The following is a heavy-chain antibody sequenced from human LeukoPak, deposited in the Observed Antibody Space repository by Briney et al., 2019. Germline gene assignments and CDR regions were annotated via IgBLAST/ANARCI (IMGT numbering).Heavy chain of an antibody. J-gene: IGHJ5*02. V-gene: IGHV1-8*02. CDR3: ARGRGSGHKENWFDP. D-gene: IGHD6-19*01. CDR1: GYTFTGYY. CDR2: MNPNSGNT. Sequence: ASVKVSCKASGYTFTGYYMHWVRQAAGQGLEWMGWMNPNSGNTGYTQKFQGRVTMTRNTSISTAYMELSSLRSEDTAVYYCARGRGSGHKENWFDPWGQGTLVTVSS.